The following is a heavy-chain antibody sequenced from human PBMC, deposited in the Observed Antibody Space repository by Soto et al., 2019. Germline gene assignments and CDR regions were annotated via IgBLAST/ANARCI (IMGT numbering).Heavy chain of an antibody. D-gene: IGHD5-12*01. CDR2: IYYSGST. CDR1: GGSISSGGYY. CDR3: AREFSGRYGGVATINWFDP. Sequence: SETLSLTCTVSGGSISSGGYYWSWIRQHPGKGLEWIGYIYYSGSTYYNPSLKSRVTISVDTSKNQFSLKLSSVTAADTAVYYCAREFSGRYGGVATINWFDPWGQGTLVTVSS. V-gene: IGHV4-31*03. J-gene: IGHJ5*02.